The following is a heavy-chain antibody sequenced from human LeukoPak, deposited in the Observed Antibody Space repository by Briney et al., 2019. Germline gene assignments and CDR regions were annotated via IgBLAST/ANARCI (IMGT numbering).Heavy chain of an antibody. J-gene: IGHJ1*01. Sequence: GGSLRLPCVASGFTFGNYWMAWIRPAQGRGLEWVANINKEGGEKYYLGSVRGRFTISRDNAKNPLYLQMNSLGAEDTAVYYCVRELVVGPAEYFQSWGQGTLVTVSS. D-gene: IGHD2-15*01. CDR2: INKEGGEK. CDR3: VRELVVGPAEYFQS. V-gene: IGHV3-7*01. CDR1: GFTFGNYW.